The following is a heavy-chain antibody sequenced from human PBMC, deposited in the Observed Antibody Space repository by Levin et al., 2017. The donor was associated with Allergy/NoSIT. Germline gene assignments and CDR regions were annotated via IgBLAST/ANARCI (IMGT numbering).Heavy chain of an antibody. CDR1: GFIFSSYA. CDR3: AKDLSSTRCVGICDYDMDV. V-gene: IGHV3-23*01. Sequence: PGGSLRLSCAASGFIFSSYAMSWVRQAPGKGLEWVSTFSGSGGSTYYADSVKGRFTISRDNSKNTLYLQMNSLRVEDTAVYYCAKDLSSTRCVGICDYDMDVWGQGTTVTVSS. D-gene: IGHD2-2*01. J-gene: IGHJ6*02. CDR2: FSGSGGST.